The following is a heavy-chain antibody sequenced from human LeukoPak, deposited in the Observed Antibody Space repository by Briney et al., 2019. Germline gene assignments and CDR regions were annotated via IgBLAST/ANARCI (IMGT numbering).Heavy chain of an antibody. V-gene: IGHV3-30*02. CDR3: AKDLPIAVAGTGPFDY. J-gene: IGHJ4*02. D-gene: IGHD6-19*01. CDR1: GFTFSSYW. CDR2: IRYDGSNK. Sequence: GGSLRLSCAASGFTFSSYWMHWVRQAPGKGLEWVAFIRYDGSNKYYADSVKGRFTISRDNSKNTLYLQMNSLRAEDTAVYYCAKDLPIAVAGTGPFDYWGQGTLVTVSS.